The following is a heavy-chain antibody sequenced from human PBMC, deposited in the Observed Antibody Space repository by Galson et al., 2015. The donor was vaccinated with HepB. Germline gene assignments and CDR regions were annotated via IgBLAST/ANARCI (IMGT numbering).Heavy chain of an antibody. V-gene: IGHV1-46*01. Sequence: SVKVSCKASGYTFTSYYMHWVRQAPGQGLEWMGIINPSGGSTSYAQKFQGRVTMTRDTSTSTVYMELSSLRSEDTAVYYCARGRGWLHKDDAFDIWGQGTMVTVSS. D-gene: IGHD5-24*01. J-gene: IGHJ3*02. CDR3: ARGRGWLHKDDAFDI. CDR1: GYTFTSYY. CDR2: INPSGGST.